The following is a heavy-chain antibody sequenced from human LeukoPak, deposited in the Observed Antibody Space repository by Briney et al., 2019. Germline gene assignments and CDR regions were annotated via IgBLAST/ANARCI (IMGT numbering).Heavy chain of an antibody. CDR2: MNPNNGNT. V-gene: IGHV1-8*03. CDR1: GYTFNIYD. D-gene: IGHD2-15*01. J-gene: IGHJ4*02. CDR3: ARALHCSGGSCYSAPTPYDY. Sequence: ASVTVSCTSSGYTFNIYDINWVRQAPAQGLEWMGWMNPNNGNTGYDQNFQGRVTITRDTSINTAYMEVSSLRSEDTAIYFCARALHCSGGSCYSAPTPYDYWGQGTPVTVSS.